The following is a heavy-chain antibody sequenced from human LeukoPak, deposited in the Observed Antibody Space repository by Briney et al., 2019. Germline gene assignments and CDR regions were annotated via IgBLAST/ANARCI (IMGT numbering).Heavy chain of an antibody. Sequence: PSETLSLTCTVSGGSISSGGYYWSWIRQHPGKGLEWIGYIYYSGSTYYNPSLKSRVTISVDTSKNQFSLKLSSVTAADTAVYYCARRPHATLRYHWFDPWGQGTLVTVSS. CDR1: GGSISSGGYY. V-gene: IGHV4-31*03. J-gene: IGHJ5*02. CDR2: IYYSGST. D-gene: IGHD1-1*01. CDR3: ARRPHATLRYHWFDP.